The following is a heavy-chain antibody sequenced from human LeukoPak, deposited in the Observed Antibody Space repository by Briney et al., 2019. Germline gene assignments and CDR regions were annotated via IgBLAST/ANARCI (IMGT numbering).Heavy chain of an antibody. CDR1: GYSLSSGYY. CDR2: IYHSGST. V-gene: IGHV4-38-2*01. D-gene: IGHD4-17*01. Sequence: SETLSLTCAVSGYSLSSGYYWGWIRQPPGKGLEWIGSIYHSGSTYYNPSLKSRVTISVDTSKNQFSLNLSSVTAADTAVYYCARKSTVTGDFDCWGQGTLVTVSS. J-gene: IGHJ4*02. CDR3: ARKSTVTGDFDC.